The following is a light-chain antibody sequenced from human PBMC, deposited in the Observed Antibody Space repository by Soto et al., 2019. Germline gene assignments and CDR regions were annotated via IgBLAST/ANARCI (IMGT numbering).Light chain of an antibody. CDR3: CSSVGSPNLL. V-gene: IGLV2-14*01. J-gene: IGLJ3*02. Sequence: QSALTQPASVSGSPGQSITISCTGTSSDVGDYNYVSWYQHHPGKAPKLMIYEVSNRPSGVSNRFSGSKSGNTASLTISGLQAEDEADYYCCSSVGSPNLLFGGGTKLTVL. CDR1: SSDVGDYNY. CDR2: EVS.